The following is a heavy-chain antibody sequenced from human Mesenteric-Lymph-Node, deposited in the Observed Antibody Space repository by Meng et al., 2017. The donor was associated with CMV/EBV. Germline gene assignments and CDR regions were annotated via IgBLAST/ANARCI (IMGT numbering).Heavy chain of an antibody. D-gene: IGHD2-2*01. CDR2: IYSGGST. Sequence: GESLKISCAASGFTVSSNYMSWVRQAPGKGLEWVSVIYSGGSTYYADSMKGRFTISRDNSKNTLYLQMNSLRAEDTAVYYCASLDTLVVPAEDAFDIWGQGTMVTVSS. CDR1: GFTVSSNY. J-gene: IGHJ3*02. V-gene: IGHV3-66*02. CDR3: ASLDTLVVPAEDAFDI.